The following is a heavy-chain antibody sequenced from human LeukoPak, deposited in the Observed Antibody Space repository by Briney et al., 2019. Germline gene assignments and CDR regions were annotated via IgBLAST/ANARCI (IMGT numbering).Heavy chain of an antibody. D-gene: IGHD3-16*01. J-gene: IGHJ4*02. CDR3: AKALGGYDFDY. CDR1: GFIFSSYA. V-gene: IGHV3-23*01. CDR2: LSGSGGST. Sequence: GGSLRLSCAAYGFIFSSYAMSWVRQAPGKGLEWVSSLSGSGGSTYYADSVKGRFTISRDNSKNTLFLHMNSLRAEDTAVYYCAKALGGYDFDYWGQGTLVTVSS.